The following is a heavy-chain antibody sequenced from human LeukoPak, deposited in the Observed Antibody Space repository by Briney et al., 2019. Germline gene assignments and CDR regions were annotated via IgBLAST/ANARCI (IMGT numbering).Heavy chain of an antibody. CDR3: ARVSIAAAGRGAFDI. Sequence: SETLSLTCNVSGGSISGYHWSWIRQPPGKGLEWLGYIYYSGSSNYNPSLKSRVTMSVDTSKNQFSLKLSSVTAADTAVYYCARVSIAAAGRGAFDIWGQGTMVTVSS. CDR2: IYYSGSS. V-gene: IGHV4-59*12. CDR1: GGSISGYH. D-gene: IGHD6-13*01. J-gene: IGHJ3*02.